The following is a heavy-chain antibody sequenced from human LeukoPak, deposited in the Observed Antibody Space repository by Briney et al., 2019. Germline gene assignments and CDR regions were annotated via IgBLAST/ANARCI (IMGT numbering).Heavy chain of an antibody. CDR2: ISAYNGNT. J-gene: IGHJ6*02. Sequence: ASVKVSCKASGYTFTSYGISWVRQAPGQGLEWMGWISAYNGNTNYAQKLQGRVTMTTDTSTSTAYMELRSLRSDDTAVYYCASATMVPGRWTSLPSSGMYVCAQGTTVTVSS. V-gene: IGHV1-18*01. D-gene: IGHD3-10*01. CDR3: ASATMVPGRWTSLPSSGMYV. CDR1: GYTFTSYG.